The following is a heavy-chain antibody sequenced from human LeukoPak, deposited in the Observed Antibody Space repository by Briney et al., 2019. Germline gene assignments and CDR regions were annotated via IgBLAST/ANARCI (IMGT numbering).Heavy chain of an antibody. D-gene: IGHD2-2*01. CDR3: ARDLPYCSSTSCYDWFDP. CDR2: IYHSGST. Sequence: SGTLSLTCAVSGGSISSSNWWSWVRQPPGKGLEWIGEIYHSGSTNYNPSLKSRVTISVDKSKNQFSLKLSSVTAADTAVYYCARDLPYCSSTSCYDWFDPWGQGTLVTVSS. CDR1: GGSISSSNW. J-gene: IGHJ5*02. V-gene: IGHV4-4*02.